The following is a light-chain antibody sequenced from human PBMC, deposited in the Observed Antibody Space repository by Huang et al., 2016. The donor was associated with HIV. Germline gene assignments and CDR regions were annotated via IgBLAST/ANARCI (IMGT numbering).Light chain of an antibody. V-gene: IGKV3-11*01. Sequence: EIVLTQSPATLSLSPGERATLSCRASQSVSSYLAWYQQKPGQAPRLLIYDASNRATGISARFSGSGSGTDFTLTISSLEPEDFAVYYCQQRSNWAPITFGGGTKVEIK. CDR2: DAS. J-gene: IGKJ4*01. CDR1: QSVSSY. CDR3: QQRSNWAPIT.